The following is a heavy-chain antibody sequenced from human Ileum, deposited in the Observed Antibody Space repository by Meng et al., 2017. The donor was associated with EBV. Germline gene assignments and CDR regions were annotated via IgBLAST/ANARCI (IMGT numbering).Heavy chain of an antibody. CDR3: AMGPDYAKTGY. J-gene: IGHJ4*02. D-gene: IGHD4-17*01. CDR1: GDSISSSNVC. Sequence: LQESGPGLVKPSETLSLTCSVSGDSISSSNVCWGWIRQPPGKGLEWIQSICYTDYTYYNPSLKSRVTISADKSKNQFSLRLNSLTAADTAVYYCAMGPDYAKTGYWGQGTLVTVSS. V-gene: IGHV4-39*01. CDR2: ICYTDYT.